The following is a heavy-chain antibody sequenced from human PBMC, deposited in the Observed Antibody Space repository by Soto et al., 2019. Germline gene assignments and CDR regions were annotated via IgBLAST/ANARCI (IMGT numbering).Heavy chain of an antibody. Sequence: QVQLQESGPGLVKPSQTLSLTCTVSGGSISSGDYYWSWIRQPPGKGLEWIGYIYYSGSTYYNPSLKSRVTISVDTSKNQFSLKLSSVTAADTAVYYCARVGGYYCSSTSCQIDYWGQGTLVTVSS. CDR2: IYYSGST. V-gene: IGHV4-30-4*01. CDR1: GGSISSGDYY. J-gene: IGHJ4*02. CDR3: ARVGGYYCSSTSCQIDY. D-gene: IGHD2-2*01.